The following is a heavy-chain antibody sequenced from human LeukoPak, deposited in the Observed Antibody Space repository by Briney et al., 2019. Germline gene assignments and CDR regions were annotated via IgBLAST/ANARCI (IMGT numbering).Heavy chain of an antibody. J-gene: IGHJ4*02. CDR3: AKSPYDSSGYWDS. V-gene: IGHV3-30*02. CDR2: IRYDGSNK. D-gene: IGHD3-22*01. Sequence: GGSLRLSCAASGFTFSNYGMHWVRQAPGKGLEWVAFIRYDGSNKYYADSVKGRFTISRDNSKNTLYLQMNSLRAEDTAVYYCAKSPYDSSGYWDSWGQGTLVTVSS. CDR1: GFTFSNYG.